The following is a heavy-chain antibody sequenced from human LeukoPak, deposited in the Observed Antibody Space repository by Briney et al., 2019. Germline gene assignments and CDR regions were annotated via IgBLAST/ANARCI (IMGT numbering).Heavy chain of an antibody. CDR3: AREQGQLDY. J-gene: IGHJ4*02. V-gene: IGHV4-59*12. CDR1: GGSISSYY. CDR2: IYYSGST. Sequence: SETLSLTCTVSGGSISSYYWSWIRQPPGKGLEWIGYIYYSGSTNYNPSLKSRVTMSVDTSKNQFSLKLSSVTAADTAVYYCAREQGQLDYWGQGTLVTVSS. D-gene: IGHD6-6*01.